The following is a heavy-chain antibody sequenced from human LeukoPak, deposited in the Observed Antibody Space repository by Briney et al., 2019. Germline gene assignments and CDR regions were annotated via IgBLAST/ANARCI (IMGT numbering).Heavy chain of an antibody. CDR2: IYYSGST. J-gene: IGHJ4*02. V-gene: IGHV4-61*05. D-gene: IGHD6-13*01. CDR1: GGSISSITYY. Sequence: SETLSLTCTVSGGSISSITYYWGWIRQPPGKGLEWIGYIYYSGSTNYNPSLKSRVTISVDTSKNQFSLRLSSVTAADTAVYYCARVTGYVMEDYFDYWGQGTLVTVSS. CDR3: ARVTGYVMEDYFDY.